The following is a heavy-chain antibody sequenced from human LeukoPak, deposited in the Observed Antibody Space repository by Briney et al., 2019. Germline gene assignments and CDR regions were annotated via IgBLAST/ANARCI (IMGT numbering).Heavy chain of an antibody. CDR2: ISGSGGST. V-gene: IGHV3-23*01. Sequence: GGSLRLSCAASGFTFSSYAMTWVRQAPGKGLEWVSAISGSGGSTYYADSVKGRFTISRDNSKSTLYLQMNSLRAEDTAVYYCAKILSGYYALYSFDYWGQGTLVTVSS. J-gene: IGHJ4*02. D-gene: IGHD3-22*01. CDR1: GFTFSSYA. CDR3: AKILSGYYALYSFDY.